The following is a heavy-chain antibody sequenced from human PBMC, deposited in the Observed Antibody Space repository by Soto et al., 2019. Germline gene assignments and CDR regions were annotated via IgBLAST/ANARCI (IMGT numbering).Heavy chain of an antibody. V-gene: IGHV2-5*02. D-gene: IGHD1-1*01. CDR1: GFSLTTLGAG. J-gene: IGHJ3*01. Sequence: QITLRESGPTLVKPTQALTLTCNFSGFSLTTLGAGVGWVRQPPGKALEWLALISWDDDRQFSPTLKTRLTITKDPAKNLVVLTMTNIYPVDTGTYYCAHTQLTRAANASDVWGPGTIVTVSS. CDR3: AHTQLTRAANASDV. CDR2: ISWDDDR.